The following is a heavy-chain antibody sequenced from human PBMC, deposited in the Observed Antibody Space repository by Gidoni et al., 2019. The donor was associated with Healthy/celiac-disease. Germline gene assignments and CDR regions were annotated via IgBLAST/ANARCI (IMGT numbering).Heavy chain of an antibody. CDR3: ASMAAGETGDFDY. D-gene: IGHD6-13*01. Sequence: EVQLVESGGGLVKPGGSLRLSCAPSGFTYSSYSMNWVRQAPGKGLEWVSSISSSSSYISYADSVKGRFTISRDNAKNSLYLQMNSLRAEDTAVYYCASMAAGETGDFDYWGQGTLVTVSS. CDR1: GFTYSSYS. CDR2: ISSSSSYI. V-gene: IGHV3-21*01. J-gene: IGHJ4*02.